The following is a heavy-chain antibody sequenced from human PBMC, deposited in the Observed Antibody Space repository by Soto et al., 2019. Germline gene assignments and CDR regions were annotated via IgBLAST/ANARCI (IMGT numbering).Heavy chain of an antibody. CDR1: GFTFSSYG. Sequence: SLRLTCAASGFTFSSYGMHWVRQAPGKGLEWVAVIWYDGSNKYYADSVKGRFTISRDNSKNTLYLQMNSLRAEDTAVYYCARDKNYGGSQIDHWGHGTLFIVSS. D-gene: IGHD2-15*01. CDR2: IWYDGSNK. J-gene: IGHJ4*01. V-gene: IGHV3-33*01. CDR3: ARDKNYGGSQIDH.